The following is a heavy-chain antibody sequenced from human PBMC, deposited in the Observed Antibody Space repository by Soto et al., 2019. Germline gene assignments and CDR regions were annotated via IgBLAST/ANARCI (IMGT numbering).Heavy chain of an antibody. D-gene: IGHD3-3*01. V-gene: IGHV4-4*07. Sequence: QVQLQESGPGLVKPSETLSLMCSVTGGSIDNYYWTWIRQPAGKGLEWIGRIHTSGRTSYNPSLKNRVTMSVDIFKNQFSLNLSSVTAAVTAVYYCARDVDYDFWSGHVSDGLDVWGQGTTVTVSS. CDR2: IHTSGRT. J-gene: IGHJ6*02. CDR3: ARDVDYDFWSGHVSDGLDV. CDR1: GGSIDNYY.